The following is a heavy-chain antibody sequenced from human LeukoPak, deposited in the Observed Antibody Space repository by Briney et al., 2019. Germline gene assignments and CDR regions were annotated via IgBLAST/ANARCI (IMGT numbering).Heavy chain of an antibody. CDR3: ARGYNVGNYYGSGSYLFDP. CDR1: GYTLTELS. Sequence: ASVKVSCKVSGYTLTELSMHWVRQAPGKGLEWMGGFDPEDGETIYAQKFQGRVTMTEDTSTDTAYMELSSLRSEDTAVYYCARGYNVGNYYGSGSYLFDPWGQGTLVTVSS. D-gene: IGHD3-10*01. J-gene: IGHJ5*02. V-gene: IGHV1-24*01. CDR2: FDPEDGET.